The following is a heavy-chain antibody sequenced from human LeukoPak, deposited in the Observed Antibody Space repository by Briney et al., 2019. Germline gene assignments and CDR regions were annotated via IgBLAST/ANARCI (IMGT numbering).Heavy chain of an antibody. CDR1: GGSISGYY. CDR2: IYCSGST. CDR3: ARHPANEYGALNLDY. D-gene: IGHD4-17*01. Sequence: SETLSLTCTVSGGSISGYYWSWVRQPPGKRLEWIGYIYCSGSTNYNPSLKSRITLSVDTSKNQFSLILSSVTAADTAVYYCARHPANEYGALNLDYWGRGTLVTVSS. V-gene: IGHV4-59*08. J-gene: IGHJ4*02.